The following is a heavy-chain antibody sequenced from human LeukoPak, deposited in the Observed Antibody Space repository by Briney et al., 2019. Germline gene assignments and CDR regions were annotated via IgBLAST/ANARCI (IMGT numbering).Heavy chain of an antibody. V-gene: IGHV4-61*02. D-gene: IGHD3-10*01. Sequence: SETLSLTCTVSGDSISGAVYDWNWIGQPAGRGLEWIGRIYTSRSTNYNPSLKSRVTISVDTSKTQFSLKLSSVTAPYTAFYYCARRTGSHLPNWFDPSGEGTLVTVSS. CDR1: GDSISGAVYD. CDR2: IYTSRST. CDR3: ARRTGSHLPNWFDP. J-gene: IGHJ5*02.